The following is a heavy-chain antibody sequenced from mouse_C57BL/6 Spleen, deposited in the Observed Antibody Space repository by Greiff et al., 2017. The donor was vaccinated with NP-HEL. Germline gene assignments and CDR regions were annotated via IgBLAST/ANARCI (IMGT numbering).Heavy chain of an antibody. CDR1: GFNIKDDY. J-gene: IGHJ3*01. V-gene: IGHV14-4*01. D-gene: IGHD1-1*01. CDR3: TTGFTTVQFAY. Sequence: VQLQQSGAELVRPGASVKLSCTASGFNIKDDYMHWVKQRPEQGLEWIGWIDPENGDTEYASKFQGKATITANTSSNTAYLQLSSLTSEDTAVYYCTTGFTTVQFAYWGQGTLVTVSA. CDR2: IDPENGDT.